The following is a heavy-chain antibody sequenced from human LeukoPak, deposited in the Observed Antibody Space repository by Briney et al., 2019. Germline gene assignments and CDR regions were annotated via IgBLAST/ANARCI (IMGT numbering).Heavy chain of an antibody. CDR3: ARLWSSSSREYFDY. CDR1: GGSFSGYY. J-gene: IGHJ4*02. V-gene: IGHV4-34*01. CDR2: INHSGST. D-gene: IGHD6-6*01. Sequence: SETLSLTCAVYGGSFSGYYWSWIRQPPGKGLEWIGEINHSGSTNYNPSLKSRVTISVDTSKNQFSLKLSSVTAADTAVYYCARLWSSSSREYFDYWGQGTLVTVSS.